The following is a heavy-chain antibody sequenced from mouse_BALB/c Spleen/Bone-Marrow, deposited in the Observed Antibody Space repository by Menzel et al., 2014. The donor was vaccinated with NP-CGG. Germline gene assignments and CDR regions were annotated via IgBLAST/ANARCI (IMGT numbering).Heavy chain of an antibody. D-gene: IGHD2-1*01. J-gene: IGHJ1*01. CDR3: ASYFANYVGYFDV. Sequence: LVKTGASVKISCKASGYSFTGYYMHWVKQSHGKSLEWIGYISGYNGATGYNQKFKGKATFTVDTSSNTAYMQFNSLTSEDSAVYYCASYFANYVGYFDVWGAGTTVTVSS. CDR2: ISGYNGAT. V-gene: IGHV1S34*01. CDR1: GYSFTGYY.